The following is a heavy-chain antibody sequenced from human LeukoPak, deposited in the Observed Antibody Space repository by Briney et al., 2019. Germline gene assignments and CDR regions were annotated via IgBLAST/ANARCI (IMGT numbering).Heavy chain of an antibody. CDR3: AAGYSSSWENYYFDY. V-gene: IGHV3-48*03. CDR1: GFTFSSYE. CDR2: ISSSGSTI. J-gene: IGHJ4*02. Sequence: GGSLRLSCAASGFTFSSYEMNWVRQAPGKGLEWVSYISSSGSTIYYADSVKGRFTISRDNAKNSLYLQMNSLRAEDTALYYCAAGYSSSWENYYFDYWGQGTLVTVSS. D-gene: IGHD6-13*01.